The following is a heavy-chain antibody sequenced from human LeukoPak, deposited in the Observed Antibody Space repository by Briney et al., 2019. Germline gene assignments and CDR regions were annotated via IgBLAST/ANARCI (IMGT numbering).Heavy chain of an antibody. V-gene: IGHV4-39*07. D-gene: IGHD3-16*02. CDR1: GGSISSSSYY. J-gene: IGHJ4*02. CDR3: ATVIYDYVWGSYRLNDY. Sequence: SETLSLTCTVSGGSISSSSYYWGWIRQPPGKGLEWIGSIYYSGSTYYNPSLKSRVTISVDTSKNQFSLKLSSVTAADTAVYYCATVIYDYVWGSYRLNDYWGQGTLVTVSS. CDR2: IYYSGST.